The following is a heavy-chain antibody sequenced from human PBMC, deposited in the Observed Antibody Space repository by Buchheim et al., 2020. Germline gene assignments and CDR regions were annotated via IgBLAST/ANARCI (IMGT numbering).Heavy chain of an antibody. CDR1: GFTFSSYG. J-gene: IGHJ4*02. CDR3: ARAPALAAAGKGVFDY. V-gene: IGHV3-33*01. CDR2: IWYDGSNK. Sequence: QVQLVESGGGVVQPGRSLRLSCAASGFTFSSYGMHWVRQAPGKGLEWVAVIWYDGSNKYYADSVKGRFTISRDKSKNALYLQMNSLRAEDTAVYYCARAPALAAAGKGVFDYWGQGTL. D-gene: IGHD6-13*01.